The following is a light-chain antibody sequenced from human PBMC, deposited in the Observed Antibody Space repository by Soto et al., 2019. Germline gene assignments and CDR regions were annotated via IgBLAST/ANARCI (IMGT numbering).Light chain of an antibody. V-gene: IGLV2-14*01. Sequence: QSVLTQPASVSGSPGQSITISCTGASSDVGNYIYVSWYQQHPGKAPKLIIYDVTDRPSGVSNRFSGSKSGNTASLTISGLQAEDEAGYYCSSYTGSRTLYVFGTGTKVTVL. CDR2: DVT. CDR3: SSYTGSRTLYV. J-gene: IGLJ1*01. CDR1: SSDVGNYIY.